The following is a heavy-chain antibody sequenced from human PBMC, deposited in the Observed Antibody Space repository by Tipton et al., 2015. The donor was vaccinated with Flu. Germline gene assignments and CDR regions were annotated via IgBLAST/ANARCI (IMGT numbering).Heavy chain of an antibody. CDR1: GGSISSYY. Sequence: TLSLTCTVSGGSISSYYWSWIRQPPGKGLEWIGYIYYSGSTNYNPSLKSRVTISVDTSKNQFSLKLSSVTAADTAVYYCARLAPGIAAAGPRFDYWGQGTLVTVSS. CDR2: IYYSGST. D-gene: IGHD6-13*01. CDR3: ARLAPGIAAAGPRFDY. J-gene: IGHJ4*02. V-gene: IGHV4-59*01.